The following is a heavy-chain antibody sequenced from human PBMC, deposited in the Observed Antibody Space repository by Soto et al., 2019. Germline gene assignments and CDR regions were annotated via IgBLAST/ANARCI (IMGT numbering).Heavy chain of an antibody. D-gene: IGHD3-10*01. Sequence: QVQLVQSGADVKKPGSSVKVSCQASGVTFSSETLGWVRQAPGQGLEWVGGIIPLFGTASYAQKFQGRVTITADESTSTVYMELSSLRSDDTAVYFCATELGENPASPFDAWGQGTTVTVSS. J-gene: IGHJ6*02. CDR1: GVTFSSET. CDR2: IIPLFGTA. V-gene: IGHV1-69*01. CDR3: ATELGENPASPFDA.